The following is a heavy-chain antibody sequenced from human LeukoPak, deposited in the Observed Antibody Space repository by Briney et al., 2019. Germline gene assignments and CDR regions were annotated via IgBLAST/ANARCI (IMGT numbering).Heavy chain of an antibody. CDR3: AKDSRYSYGRYDYYMDV. Sequence: GGSLRLSCAASGFTFDDYAMHWVRQAPGKGLEWVSLISWDGGSTYYADSVKGRFTISRDNSKNSLYLQMSSLRAEDTALYYCAKDSRYSYGRYDYYMDVWGKGTTVTVSS. CDR1: GFTFDDYA. J-gene: IGHJ6*03. CDR2: ISWDGGST. V-gene: IGHV3-43D*04. D-gene: IGHD5-18*01.